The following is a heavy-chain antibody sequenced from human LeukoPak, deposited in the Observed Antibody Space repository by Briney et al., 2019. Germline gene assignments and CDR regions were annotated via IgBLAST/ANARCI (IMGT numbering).Heavy chain of an antibody. J-gene: IGHJ5*02. CDR1: GDSIGAYY. D-gene: IGHD3-22*01. V-gene: IGHV4-31*03. Sequence: SETLSLTCTVSGDSIGAYYWSWIRQHPGKGLEWIGYIYYSGSTYYNPSLKSRVTISVDTSKNQFSLKLSSVTAADTAVYYCATAENYYDSSGYPAGTNWFDPWGQGTLVTVSS. CDR3: ATAENYYDSSGYPAGTNWFDP. CDR2: IYYSGST.